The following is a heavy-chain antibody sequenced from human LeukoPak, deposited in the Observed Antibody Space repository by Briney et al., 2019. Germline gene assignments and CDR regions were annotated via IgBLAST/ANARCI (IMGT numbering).Heavy chain of an antibody. V-gene: IGHV4-38-2*02. CDR3: AKSLYGSGSYYNWFDP. CDR1: GYSISSGYY. J-gene: IGHJ5*02. CDR2: IYHRGST. Sequence: PSETLSLTCTVSGYSISSGYYWGWIRQPPGKGLEWIGTIYHRGSTNYNPSLKRRVTISVDTSKNQFSLKLSSVTAADTAVYYCAKSLYGSGSYYNWFDPWGQGTLVTVSS. D-gene: IGHD3-10*01.